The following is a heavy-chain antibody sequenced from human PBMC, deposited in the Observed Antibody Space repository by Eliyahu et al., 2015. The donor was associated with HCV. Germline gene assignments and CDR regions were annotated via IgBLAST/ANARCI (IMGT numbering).Heavy chain of an antibody. Sequence: QVQLVQSGAEVKKPGASVKVSCXTSGYTFTSYGITWVRQAPGQGLEWMGGISPYNGRTYSAQKLQGRVTMTTDTSTSTAYMEVRSLRYDDTAVYYCARSYAACFDYWGQGTLVTVSS. V-gene: IGHV1-18*04. CDR2: ISPYNGRT. CDR1: GYTFTSYG. CDR3: ARSYAACFDY. D-gene: IGHD2-2*01. J-gene: IGHJ4*02.